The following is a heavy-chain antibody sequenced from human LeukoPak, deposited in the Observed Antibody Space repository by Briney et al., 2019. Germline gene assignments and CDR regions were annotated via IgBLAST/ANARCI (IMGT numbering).Heavy chain of an antibody. V-gene: IGHV1-2*02. CDR2: INPNSGGT. CDR1: GYTFTGHY. Sequence: ASVKVSCKASGYTFTGHYLHWLRQAPGQGLEWMGWINPNSGGTNYAQNFQGRVTMTRDTSISTAYMDLSRLRSDDTAVYYCARHGRFYDAFDIWGQGTMVTVSS. CDR3: ARHGRFYDAFDI. D-gene: IGHD3-3*01. J-gene: IGHJ3*02.